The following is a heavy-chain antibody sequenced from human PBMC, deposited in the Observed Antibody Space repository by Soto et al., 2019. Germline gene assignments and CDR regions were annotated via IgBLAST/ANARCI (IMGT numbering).Heavy chain of an antibody. D-gene: IGHD6-19*01. Sequence: EVQLLESGGGLVQPGGSLRLSCASSGFTFSTYSMTWVRQAPGKGLEWVSTIRDSGHSTHYADSVRGRFAISRDNSKNTLFLQMNSLRAEDTAVYYCARVKAQILSSGWYGGDDIWGKGTMVNVSS. J-gene: IGHJ3*02. CDR3: ARVKAQILSSGWYGGDDI. CDR2: IRDSGHST. V-gene: IGHV3-23*01. CDR1: GFTFSTYS.